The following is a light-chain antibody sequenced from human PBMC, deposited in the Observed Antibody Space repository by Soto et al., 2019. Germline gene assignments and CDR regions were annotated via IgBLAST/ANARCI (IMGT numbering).Light chain of an antibody. V-gene: IGKV1-5*03. CDR2: KAS. CDR3: QQYGSSSPWT. Sequence: DTQMTQSPSTLSASVGDRVTITCRASQSISSWLAWYQQKPGKAPKLLIYKASSLETGVPSRFSGSGSGTEFTLIISSLQPDDFASYYCQQYGSSSPWTFGQGTKVEIK. J-gene: IGKJ1*01. CDR1: QSISSW.